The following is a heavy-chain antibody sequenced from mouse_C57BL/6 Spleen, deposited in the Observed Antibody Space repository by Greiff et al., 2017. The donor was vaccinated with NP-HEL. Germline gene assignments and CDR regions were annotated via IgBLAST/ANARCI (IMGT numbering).Heavy chain of an antibody. D-gene: IGHD1-1*01. CDR1: GFTFSDYG. V-gene: IGHV5-17*01. Sequence: EVQLVESGGGLVKPGGSLKLSCAASGFTFSDYGMHWVRQAPEQGLEWVAYISSGSSTIYYAATVKGRFTISRDNAKNTLFLQMTSLRSEDTAMYYCARPGSSYAMDYWGQGTSVTVSS. CDR3: ARPGSSYAMDY. J-gene: IGHJ4*01. CDR2: ISSGSSTI.